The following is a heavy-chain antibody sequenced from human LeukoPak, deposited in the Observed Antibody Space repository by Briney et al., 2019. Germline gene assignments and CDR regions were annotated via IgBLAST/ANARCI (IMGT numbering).Heavy chain of an antibody. V-gene: IGHV3-53*04. D-gene: IGHD3-22*01. CDR2: IYSGGST. J-gene: IGHJ4*02. CDR3: ARARNNYDSSGYSALDH. CDR1: GFTVSSNY. Sequence: PGGSLRLSCAASGFTVSSNYMSWVRQAPGKGLEWVSVIYSGGSTYYADSVKGRFTISRHNSKNTLYLQMNSLRAEDTAVYYCARARNNYDSSGYSALDHWGQGTLVTVSS.